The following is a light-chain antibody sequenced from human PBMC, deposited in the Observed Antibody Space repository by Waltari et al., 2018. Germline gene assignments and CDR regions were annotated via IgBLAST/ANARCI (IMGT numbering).Light chain of an antibody. V-gene: IGKV1-12*01. CDR1: RSISSW. Sequence: DIQMTQSPSSLSASVGDTVTITCRASRSISSWLAWYQQKPGKAPKLLIYKASTFQSGVPSRFSGSGSGTDFTLTISSLQPEDFVTYYCLQYNSSPYSFGQGTKVEIK. CDR3: LQYNSSPYS. J-gene: IGKJ2*03. CDR2: KAS.